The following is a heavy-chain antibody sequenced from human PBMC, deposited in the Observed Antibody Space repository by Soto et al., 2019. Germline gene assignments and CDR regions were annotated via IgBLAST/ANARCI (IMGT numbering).Heavy chain of an antibody. D-gene: IGHD6-6*01. J-gene: IGHJ6*02. CDR2: IVIGSGYT. CDR3: AAGSVAARRWGYYYYGLDV. V-gene: IGHV1-58*01. CDR1: GFTFSSSA. Sequence: ASVKVSCKASGFTFSSSAVQWVRQARGQRLEWIGWIVIGSGYTNYAQKFPERVTITRDMSTFTAYMELSSLRSEDTAVYYCAAGSVAARRWGYYYYGLDVWGQGTTVTVSS.